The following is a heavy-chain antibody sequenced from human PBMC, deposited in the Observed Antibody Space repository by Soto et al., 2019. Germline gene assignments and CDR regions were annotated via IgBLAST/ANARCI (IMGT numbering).Heavy chain of an antibody. Sequence: AETLSLTCTVSGGSISRYYWSWIRQPPGKGREWIANIYYSGSTNYNPSLKSRVTISVDNSKNTLYPQMNSLRAEDTAVYYCARDSANGAYYYYGMDVWGQGTTVTVSS. D-gene: IGHD7-27*01. CDR1: GGSISRYY. CDR3: ARDSANGAYYYYGMDV. V-gene: IGHV4-59*12. CDR2: IYYSGST. J-gene: IGHJ6*02.